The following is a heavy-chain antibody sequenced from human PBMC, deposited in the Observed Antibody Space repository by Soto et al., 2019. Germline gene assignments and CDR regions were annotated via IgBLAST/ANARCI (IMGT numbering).Heavy chain of an antibody. CDR3: ASAAVTGTAGLDF. CDR1: GGSIATSSYF. V-gene: IGHV4-39*02. CDR2: IDYRGTI. D-gene: IGHD6-19*01. Sequence: SETLSLTCTVSGGSIATSSYFWAWIRRPPGKGLEWIGSIDYRGTIYNNPSLKSRVTISVDTSKNHFSLKLDSVTADDTAVYYCASAAVTGTAGLDFWGQGTQVTVSS. J-gene: IGHJ4*02.